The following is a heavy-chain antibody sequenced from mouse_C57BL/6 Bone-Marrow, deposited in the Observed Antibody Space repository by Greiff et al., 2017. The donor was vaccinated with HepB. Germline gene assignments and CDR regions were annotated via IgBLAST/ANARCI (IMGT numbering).Heavy chain of an antibody. V-gene: IGHV1-54*01. Sequence: QVQLQQSGAELVRPGTSVKVSCKASGYAFTNYLIEWVKQRPGQGLEWIGVINPGSGGTNYNEKFKGKATLTADKSTSTAYMQLSSLTSEDSAVYFCARRGSSGLYYFDYWGQGTTLTVSS. CDR1: GYAFTNYL. CDR3: ARRGSSGLYYFDY. D-gene: IGHD3-2*02. J-gene: IGHJ2*01. CDR2: INPGSGGT.